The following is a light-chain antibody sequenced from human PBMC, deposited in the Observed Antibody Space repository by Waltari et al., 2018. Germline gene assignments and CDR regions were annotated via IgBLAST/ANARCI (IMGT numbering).Light chain of an antibody. V-gene: IGLV2-11*01. CDR2: EVS. CDR3: CSFAGSPYV. Sequence: QSALTQPRSVSGSPGQSVTISCPGTSRDVGGYNSVSWYQQHPGKAPKLMIYEVSKRPSGVPDRFSASKSGNTASLTISGLQTEDEADYYCCSFAGSPYVFGPGTKVTVL. CDR1: SRDVGGYNS. J-gene: IGLJ1*01.